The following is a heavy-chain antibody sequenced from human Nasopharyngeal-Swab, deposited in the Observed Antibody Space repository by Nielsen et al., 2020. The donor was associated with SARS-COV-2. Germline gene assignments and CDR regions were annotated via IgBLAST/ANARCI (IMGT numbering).Heavy chain of an antibody. Sequence: WVRQAPGQRLEWMGWINAGNGNTKYSQKFQGRVTITRDTSASTAYMELSSLRSDDTAVYYCARDGYSSSSVYYYYYYGMDVWGQGTTVTVSS. J-gene: IGHJ6*02. D-gene: IGHD6-6*01. CDR3: ARDGYSSSSVYYYYYYGMDV. V-gene: IGHV1-3*01. CDR2: INAGNGNT.